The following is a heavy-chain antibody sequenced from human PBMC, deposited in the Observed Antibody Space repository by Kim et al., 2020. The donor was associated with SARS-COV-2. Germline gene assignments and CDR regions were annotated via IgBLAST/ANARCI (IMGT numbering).Heavy chain of an antibody. D-gene: IGHD2-2*01. CDR3: ARGGIVVVPAALGTIYYYYYYMDV. CDR2: INHSGST. Sequence: SETLSLTCAVYGGSFSGYYWSWIRQPPGKGLEWIGEINHSGSTNYNPSLKSRFTISVDTSKNQFSLKLSAVTAADTAVYYCARGGIVVVPAALGTIYYYYYYMDVWDKGTAVTVSS. V-gene: IGHV4-34*01. CDR1: GGSFSGYY. J-gene: IGHJ6*03.